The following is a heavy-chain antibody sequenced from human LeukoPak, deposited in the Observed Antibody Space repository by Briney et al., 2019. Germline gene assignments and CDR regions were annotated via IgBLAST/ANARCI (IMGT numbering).Heavy chain of an antibody. J-gene: IGHJ4*02. CDR1: GFTFSGSA. CDR2: IRSKANSYAT. V-gene: IGHV3-73*01. D-gene: IGHD3-22*01. Sequence: PGGSLKLSCAASGFTFSGSAMHWVRQASGKGLEWVGRIRSKANSYATAYAASVKGRFTISRDDSKNTAYLQVNSLKTEDTAVYCCTSPHSSGYSGPIDCWGQGTLVTVSS. CDR3: TSPHSSGYSGPIDC.